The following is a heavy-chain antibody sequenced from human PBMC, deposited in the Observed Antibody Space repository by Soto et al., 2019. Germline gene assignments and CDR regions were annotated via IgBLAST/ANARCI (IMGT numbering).Heavy chain of an antibody. CDR1: GYSFTSYW. D-gene: IGHD2-2*01. CDR2: IYPGDSDT. Sequence: GESMKISCNGSGYSFTSYWIGWVRQMPGKGLEWMGIIYPGDSDTRYSTSFQGQVTISADKSISTAYLQRSSLKASDTAMYYCARLGDIVVVAAAIRYYYYYGMDVWGQGTTVTVSS. J-gene: IGHJ6*02. CDR3: ARLGDIVVVAAAIRYYYYYGMDV. V-gene: IGHV5-51*01.